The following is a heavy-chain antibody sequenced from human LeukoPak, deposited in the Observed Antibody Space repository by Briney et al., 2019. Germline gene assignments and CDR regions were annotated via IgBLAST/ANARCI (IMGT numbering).Heavy chain of an antibody. V-gene: IGHV4-38-2*02. D-gene: IGHD3-22*01. J-gene: IGHJ4*02. Sequence: PSETLSLTCTVSDYSIGSGYSWGWIRQPPGKGLKWIATISHDGTTYYNPSLKSRVTMTLDTSRNQFSLRLSSVTAADTAVYYCARDLSVYHYYYFDFWGQGTLVTVSS. CDR2: ISHDGTT. CDR1: DYSIGSGYS. CDR3: ARDLSVYHYYYFDF.